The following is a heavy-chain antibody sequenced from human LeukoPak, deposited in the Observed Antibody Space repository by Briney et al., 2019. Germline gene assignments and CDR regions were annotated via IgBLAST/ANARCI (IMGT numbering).Heavy chain of an antibody. CDR2: ISSSGSII. D-gene: IGHD6-19*01. V-gene: IGHV3-48*03. J-gene: IGHJ4*02. CDR3: ARSGLPGIAVAADFDY. Sequence: GGSLRLSCVPSLFTLSRYEMNWVRPAPGKGVEWVSYISSSGSIIYYADSVKGRFTLSRDNAKNSLFLQMNSLRAEDTAVYYCARSGLPGIAVAADFDYWGQGTLVTVSS. CDR1: LFTLSRYE.